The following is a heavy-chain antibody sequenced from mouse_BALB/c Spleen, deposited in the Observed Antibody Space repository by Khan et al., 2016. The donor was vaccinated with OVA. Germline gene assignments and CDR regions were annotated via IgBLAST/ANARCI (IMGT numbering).Heavy chain of an antibody. CDR2: IWHDGST. CDR1: GFSLTNYG. CDR3: ARQPYYHYNIMDY. Sequence: VQLKQSGPGLVAPSQSLSITCTISGFSLTNYGVHWVRQPPGKGLEWLVVIWHDGSTTYNSALKSRLTISKDNSKSQVFLMMNSLQTDDTAMYFCARQPYYHYNIMDYWGQGTSVTVSS. J-gene: IGHJ4*01. V-gene: IGHV2-6-1*01. D-gene: IGHD2-10*01.